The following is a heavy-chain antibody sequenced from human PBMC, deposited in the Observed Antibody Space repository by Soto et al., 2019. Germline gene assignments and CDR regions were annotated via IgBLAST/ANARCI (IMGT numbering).Heavy chain of an antibody. J-gene: IGHJ6*02. D-gene: IGHD3-3*01. CDR3: AKDMKRFLARQHYFRGLDV. V-gene: IGHV3-30*18. CDR2: ISYDGITK. CDR1: GYSFSNHG. Sequence: CRTPSCEASGYSFSNHGMDLGRPAPGKWLERVADISYDGITKDYSDSLKGRFTISKYNSKNTLYLEMNRLRPEDKAVYYCAKDMKRFLARQHYFRGLDVRGQGTTVTVPS.